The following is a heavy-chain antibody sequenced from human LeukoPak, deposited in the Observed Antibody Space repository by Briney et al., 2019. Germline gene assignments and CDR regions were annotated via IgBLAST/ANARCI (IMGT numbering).Heavy chain of an antibody. D-gene: IGHD3-22*01. CDR1: GFTFSSYS. CDR3: AKGGTIYYDSSGPLG. V-gene: IGHV3-48*01. J-gene: IGHJ4*02. CDR2: ISSLSGTI. Sequence: HSGGSLRLSCAASGFTFSSYSMNWVRQAPGEGLEWVSYISSLSGTIYYADSVKGRFTISRDNSKNTLYLQMNSLRAGDTAVYYCAKGGTIYYDSSGPLGWGQGTLVTVSS.